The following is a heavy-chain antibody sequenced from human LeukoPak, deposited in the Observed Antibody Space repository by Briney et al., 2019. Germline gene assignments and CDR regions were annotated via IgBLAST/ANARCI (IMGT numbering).Heavy chain of an antibody. V-gene: IGHV4-34*01. CDR3: ARKSVAVRDAFDI. CDR1: GGSFSGYY. D-gene: IGHD6-19*01. Sequence: SETLSLTCAVYGGSFSGYYCSWIRQPPGKGLEWSGEIDHSGSTNYNPSLKSRVTISVDPSRNQLSLKLNSVTAADTAVYYCARKSVAVRDAFDIWGQGTMVTVSS. CDR2: IDHSGST. J-gene: IGHJ3*02.